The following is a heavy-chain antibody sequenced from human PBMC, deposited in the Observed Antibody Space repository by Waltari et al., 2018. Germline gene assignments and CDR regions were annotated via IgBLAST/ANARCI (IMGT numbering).Heavy chain of an antibody. D-gene: IGHD3-3*01. J-gene: IGHJ5*02. CDR2: IIPIFGTAP. V-gene: IGHV1-69*05. CDR1: GGTFGSYA. CDR3: ARERHRLMEVGYLLALDP. Sequence: QVQLVQSGAEVKKPGSSVKVSCKASGGTFGSYAISWVRQAPGEGLEWMGGIIPIFGTAPNYAQKFQGRLIMTKDTSTTTVYMELKYLTSDDTAVYYCARERHRLMEVGYLLALDPWGQGTLVTVSS.